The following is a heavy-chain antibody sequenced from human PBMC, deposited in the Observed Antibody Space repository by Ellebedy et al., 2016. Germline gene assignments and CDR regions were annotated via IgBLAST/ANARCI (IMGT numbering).Heavy chain of an antibody. CDR2: VYPGESDS. V-gene: IGHV5-51*01. D-gene: IGHD5-12*01. CDR3: ARQAKDGYSGYDGPLDI. J-gene: IGHJ3*02. Sequence: GESLKISCKGSGYKFTSHWIGWVRQMPGKGLEWMGIVYPGESDSRYSPSFQGQVTISADNSISTAYLQWSSLKASDTAIYYCARQAKDGYSGYDGPLDIWGQGTVVTVSS. CDR1: GYKFTSHW.